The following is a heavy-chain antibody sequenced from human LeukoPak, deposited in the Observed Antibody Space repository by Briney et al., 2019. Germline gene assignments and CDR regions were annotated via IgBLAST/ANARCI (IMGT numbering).Heavy chain of an antibody. CDR3: ARQAQNHYGSGSYYPEYFDY. CDR1: GGSISSSNYY. V-gene: IGHV4-39*01. D-gene: IGHD3-10*01. J-gene: IGHJ4*02. Sequence: PSETLSLTCTVSGGSISSSNYYWGWIRQPPGKGLEWIGSIYYSGSTYYNPSLKSRVTKSVDTSKNQFSLKLSSVTAADTAVYYCARQAQNHYGSGSYYPEYFDYWGQGSLVTVSS. CDR2: IYYSGST.